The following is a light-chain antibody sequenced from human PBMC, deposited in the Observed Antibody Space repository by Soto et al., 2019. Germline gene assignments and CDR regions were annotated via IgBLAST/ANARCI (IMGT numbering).Light chain of an antibody. CDR3: QSYDSSLSKV. CDR2: GNS. V-gene: IGLV1-40*01. J-gene: IGLJ1*01. CDR1: SSNIGAGYD. Sequence: QSVLTQPPSVSGAPGQRVTISCTGSSSNIGAGYDVHWYQQLPGTAPKLLIYGNSNRPSGVPDRFSGSKSGNSASLAITGLQAEDEADHYCQSYDSSLSKVFGTGTKVTVL.